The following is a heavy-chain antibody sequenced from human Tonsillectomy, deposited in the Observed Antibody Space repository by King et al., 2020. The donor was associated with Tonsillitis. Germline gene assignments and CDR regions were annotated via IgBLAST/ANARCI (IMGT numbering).Heavy chain of an antibody. D-gene: IGHD3-22*01. Sequence: QLVQSGAEVKKPGASVKVSCKASGYTFTSYYMHWVRQAPGQGLEWMGIINPSSGSTSYAQKFQGRVTMTRDTSTSTGYMALSSLRSEDTAVYYCAREQSDYYDSSGYTSYGFDIWGQGTMVTVSS. CDR2: INPSSGST. V-gene: IGHV1-46*01. CDR3: AREQSDYYDSSGYTSYGFDI. CDR1: GYTFTSYY. J-gene: IGHJ3*02.